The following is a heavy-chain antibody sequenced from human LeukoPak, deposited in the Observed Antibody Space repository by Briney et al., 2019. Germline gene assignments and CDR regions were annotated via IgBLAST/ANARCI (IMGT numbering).Heavy chain of an antibody. J-gene: IGHJ6*03. CDR1: GYTFTGYY. CDR2: INPNSGGT. CDR3: ARDLYYGSGSYSSYYYYYMDV. V-gene: IGHV1-2*02. Sequence: ASVKVSCKASGYTFTGYYMHWVRQAPGQGLEWMGWINPNSGGTNCAQKFQGRVTMTRDTSISTAYMELSRLRSDDTAVYYCARDLYYGSGSYSSYYYYYMDVWGKGTTVTISS. D-gene: IGHD3-10*01.